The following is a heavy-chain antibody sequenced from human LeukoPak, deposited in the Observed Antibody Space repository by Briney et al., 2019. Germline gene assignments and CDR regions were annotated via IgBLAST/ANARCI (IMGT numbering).Heavy chain of an antibody. J-gene: IGHJ3*02. V-gene: IGHV4-59*01. CDR1: GDSISSYY. CDR3: AREGLDAFDI. CDR2: IYYSGST. Sequence: SETLSLTCTVYGDSISSYYWSWIRQPPGKGLEWIGYIYYSGSTNYNPSLKSRVTISVDTSKNQFSLKLSSVTAADTAVYYCAREGLDAFDIWGQGTMVTVSS.